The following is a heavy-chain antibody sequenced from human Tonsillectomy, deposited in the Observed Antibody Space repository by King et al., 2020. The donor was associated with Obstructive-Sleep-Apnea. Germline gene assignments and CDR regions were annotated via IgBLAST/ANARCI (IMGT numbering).Heavy chain of an antibody. CDR1: GGSINSDSFY. Sequence: VQLQESGPGLVKPSQTLSLTCTVSGGSINSDSFYWSWIRQHPGKGLEWIAYISYSGTTYYNPSLRSRTLISVDTSKTQFSLKLTSVTAADTAVYYCARATGHFSDISGPRGAFNIWGQGTMVSVSS. D-gene: IGHD3-22*01. CDR3: ARATGHFSDISGPRGAFNI. CDR2: ISYSGTT. V-gene: IGHV4-31*03. J-gene: IGHJ3*02.